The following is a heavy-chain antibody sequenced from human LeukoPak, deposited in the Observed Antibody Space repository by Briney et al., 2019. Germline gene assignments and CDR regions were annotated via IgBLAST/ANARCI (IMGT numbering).Heavy chain of an antibody. J-gene: IGHJ3*02. CDR3: AREGEWLVQGAFDI. CDR1: GFTFSSYA. D-gene: IGHD6-19*01. V-gene: IGHV3-30*04. CDR2: ISYDGSNK. Sequence: GGSLRLSCAASGFTFSSYAMHWVRQAPGKGLEWVAVISYDGSNKYYADSVKGRFTISRDNSKNTLYLQMNSLGAEDTAVYYCAREGEWLVQGAFDIWGQGTMVTVSS.